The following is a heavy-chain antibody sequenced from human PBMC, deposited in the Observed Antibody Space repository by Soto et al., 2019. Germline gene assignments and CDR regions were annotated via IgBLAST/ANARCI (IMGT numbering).Heavy chain of an antibody. Sequence: GGSLRLSCAASGVTFSSYGMHWVRQAPGKGLEWVAVIWYDGSNKYYADSVKGRFTISRDNSKNTLYLQMNSLRAEDAAVYYCARDRDFNLLDYWGQGTLVTVSS. V-gene: IGHV3-33*01. CDR2: IWYDGSNK. CDR3: ARDRDFNLLDY. J-gene: IGHJ4*02. CDR1: GVTFSSYG. D-gene: IGHD3-3*01.